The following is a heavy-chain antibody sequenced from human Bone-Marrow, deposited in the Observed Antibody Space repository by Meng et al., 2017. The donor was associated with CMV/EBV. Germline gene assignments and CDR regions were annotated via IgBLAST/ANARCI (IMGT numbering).Heavy chain of an antibody. Sequence: SEPLSLPCTVSGGSISSSSYYWGWIRQPPGKGLEWIGSIYYSGSTYYNPSLKSRVTISVDTSKNQFSLKLSSVTAADTAVYYCARDNAVGATTGFDPWGQGTLVTVSS. V-gene: IGHV4-39*07. CDR1: GGSISSSSYY. CDR3: ARDNAVGATTGFDP. D-gene: IGHD1-26*01. CDR2: IYYSGST. J-gene: IGHJ5*02.